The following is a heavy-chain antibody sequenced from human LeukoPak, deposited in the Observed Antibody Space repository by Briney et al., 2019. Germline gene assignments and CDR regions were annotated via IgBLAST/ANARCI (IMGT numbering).Heavy chain of an antibody. J-gene: IGHJ4*02. V-gene: IGHV3-23*01. Sequence: GGSLRLSCAASGFTFSSYAMSWVRQAPGKGLEWVSAISGSGGSTCYADSVKGRFTISRDNSKNTLYLQMNSLRAEDTAVYYCAKDHKNFKWPFDYWGQGTLVTVSS. CDR1: GFTFSSYA. CDR3: AKDHKNFKWPFDY. D-gene: IGHD5-12*01. CDR2: ISGSGGST.